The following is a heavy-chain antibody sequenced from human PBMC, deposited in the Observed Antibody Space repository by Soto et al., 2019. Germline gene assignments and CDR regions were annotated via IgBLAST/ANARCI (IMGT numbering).Heavy chain of an antibody. Sequence: GGSLRLSCAASGFTFSSYWMHWVRQAPGKGLVWVSRINSDGSSTSYADSVKGRFTISRDNAKNTLYLQMNSLRAEDTAVYYCARDYYGSGSSDYYHYYGMDVWGQGTTVTVSS. V-gene: IGHV3-74*01. J-gene: IGHJ6*02. CDR2: INSDGSST. D-gene: IGHD3-10*01. CDR3: ARDYYGSGSSDYYHYYGMDV. CDR1: GFTFSSYW.